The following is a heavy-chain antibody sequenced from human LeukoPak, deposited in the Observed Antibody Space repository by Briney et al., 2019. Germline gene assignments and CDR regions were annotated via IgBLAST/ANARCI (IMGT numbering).Heavy chain of an antibody. J-gene: IGHJ4*02. CDR3: ARGRTSGNDGAFDY. Sequence: ASVKVSCKASGYTFTSYYMHWVRQAPGQGLEWMGWINPNSGGTNYAQKFQGRITMTRDTSITTAYMEVSRLRSDDTAVYSCARGRTSGNDGAFDYWGQGTLVTVPS. CDR1: GYTFTSYY. CDR2: INPNSGGT. V-gene: IGHV1-2*02. D-gene: IGHD5-12*01.